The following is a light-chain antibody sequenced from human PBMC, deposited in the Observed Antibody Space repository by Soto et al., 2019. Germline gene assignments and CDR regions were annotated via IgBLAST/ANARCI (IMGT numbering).Light chain of an antibody. CDR2: KAS. Sequence: DIQMTQSPSTLSASVGDRVTITCRASQSISSGLAWYQQKPGKAPKLLIYKASSLESGVPSRFSGSGSGTEFTLTISSLQPDDFATYYCQPYNSSPTFGQGTKVEIK. CDR1: QSISSG. V-gene: IGKV1-5*03. J-gene: IGKJ1*01. CDR3: QPYNSSPT.